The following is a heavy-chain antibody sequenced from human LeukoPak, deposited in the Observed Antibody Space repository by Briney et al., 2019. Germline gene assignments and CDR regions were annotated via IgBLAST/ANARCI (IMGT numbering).Heavy chain of an antibody. V-gene: IGHV3-48*01. CDR2: ISSSSSTI. J-gene: IGHJ4*02. CDR3: ARRGEGSYYNNFDY. CDR1: GFTFSSYE. Sequence: GGSLRLSCAASGFTFSSYEMNWVRQTPGKGLEWVSYISSSSSTIYYGDSVKGRFTISRDNAKNSLYLQMSSLRAEDTAVYYCARRGEGSYYNNFDYWGQGTLVTVSS. D-gene: IGHD3-10*01.